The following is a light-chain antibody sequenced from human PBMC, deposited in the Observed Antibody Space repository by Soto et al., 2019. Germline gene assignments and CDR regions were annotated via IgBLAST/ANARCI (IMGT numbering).Light chain of an antibody. Sequence: EIVMTQSPVTLSVSPGERATLSCRASQSVSNNLAWYQQKPGQAPRLLIFGASSRATGIPARFSGGGSGTEFTLTITSLQSEDFAVYYCQQYNNWPPLSFGGGTKVEIK. V-gene: IGKV3-15*01. J-gene: IGKJ4*01. CDR1: QSVSNN. CDR2: GAS. CDR3: QQYNNWPPLS.